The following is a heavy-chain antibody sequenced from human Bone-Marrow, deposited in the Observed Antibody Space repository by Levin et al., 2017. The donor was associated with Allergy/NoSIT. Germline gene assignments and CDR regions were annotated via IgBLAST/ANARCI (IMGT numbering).Heavy chain of an antibody. Sequence: ASVKVSCAASGFSFSTYDMNWVRQPPGKGLDWVSGISDSGDVTYYADSVKGRFTISRDNSKNTLYLQMNSLRDEDTAVYYCAKKRYGAAGIGLEDFDYWGQGNLVTVSS. J-gene: IGHJ4*02. V-gene: IGHV3-23*01. CDR1: GFSFSTYD. D-gene: IGHD6-13*01. CDR3: AKKRYGAAGIGLEDFDY. CDR2: ISDSGDVT.